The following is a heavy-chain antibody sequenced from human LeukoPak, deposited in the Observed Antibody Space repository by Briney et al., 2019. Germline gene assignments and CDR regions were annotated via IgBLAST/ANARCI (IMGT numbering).Heavy chain of an antibody. Sequence: GGSLRLSCAASGFTVISNYMYWVRQAPGKGLEWVSVIYSGGITYYSNSVKGRFTISRDNSKNTLFLQMNTLRAEDTAIYYCAKYVTAKGPPYGLDVWGQGTTVTVSS. CDR3: AKYVTAKGPPYGLDV. V-gene: IGHV3-53*01. D-gene: IGHD1-14*01. CDR1: GFTVISNY. J-gene: IGHJ6*02. CDR2: IYSGGIT.